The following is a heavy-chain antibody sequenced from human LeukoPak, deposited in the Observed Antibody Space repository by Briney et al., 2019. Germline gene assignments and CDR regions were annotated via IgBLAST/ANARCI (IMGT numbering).Heavy chain of an antibody. CDR1: GGSIRTYY. Sequence: SETLSLTCTVSGGSIRTYYWSWIRQPPGKGLEWIGYISYSGRTNYKPSLNSRVTISVDTSKNQFSLKLTSVTAADTAVYYCARGYRNAVTCYDYWGQGTLVTVSS. CDR2: ISYSGRT. D-gene: IGHD1-14*01. CDR3: ARGYRNAVTCYDY. V-gene: IGHV4-59*12. J-gene: IGHJ4*02.